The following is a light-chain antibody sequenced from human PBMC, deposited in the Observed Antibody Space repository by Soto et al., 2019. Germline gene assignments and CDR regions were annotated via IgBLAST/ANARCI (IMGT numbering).Light chain of an antibody. CDR2: DAS. J-gene: IGKJ5*01. Sequence: EIVLTQSPATLSLSPGERATLSCRASPSVGNYLAWYQQKPGQAPRLLIYDASNRAPGIPARFSGSGSGTDFPLTISSLEPEDFAVYYCQQRIDCPVTFGQGTRLEIK. V-gene: IGKV3-11*01. CDR3: QQRIDCPVT. CDR1: PSVGNY.